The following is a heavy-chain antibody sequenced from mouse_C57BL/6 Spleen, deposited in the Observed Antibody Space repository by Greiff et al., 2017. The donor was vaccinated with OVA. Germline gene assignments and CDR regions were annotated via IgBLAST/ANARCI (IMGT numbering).Heavy chain of an antibody. J-gene: IGHJ3*01. D-gene: IGHD1-1*02. CDR3: ARSMVGRGFAY. V-gene: IGHV1-26*01. Sequence: EVQLQQSGPELVKPGASVKISCKASGYTFTDYYMNWVKQSHGKSLEWIGDINPNNGGTSYNQKFKGKATLTVDKSSSTAYMELRSLTSEDSAVYYCARSMVGRGFAYWGQGTLVTVSA. CDR2: INPNNGGT. CDR1: GYTFTDYY.